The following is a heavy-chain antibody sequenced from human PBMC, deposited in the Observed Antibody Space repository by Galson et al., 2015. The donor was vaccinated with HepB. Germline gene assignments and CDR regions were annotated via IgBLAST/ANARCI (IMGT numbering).Heavy chain of an antibody. D-gene: IGHD2-2*02. V-gene: IGHV1-18*04. Sequence: SVKVSCKASGYTFTSYGISWVRQAPGQGLEWMGWISAYNGNTNYAQKLQGRVTMTTDTSTSTAYMELRSLRSDDTAVYYCARVGVVPAAIPRYYYYGMDVWGQGTTVTVSS. J-gene: IGHJ6*02. CDR1: GYTFTSYG. CDR3: ARVGVVPAAIPRYYYYGMDV. CDR2: ISAYNGNT.